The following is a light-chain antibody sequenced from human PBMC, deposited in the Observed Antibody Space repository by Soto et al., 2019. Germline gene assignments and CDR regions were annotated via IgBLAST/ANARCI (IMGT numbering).Light chain of an antibody. CDR3: QKYLSALWT. CDR1: QGISNY. J-gene: IGKJ1*01. CDR2: AAS. V-gene: IGKV1-27*01. Sequence: DIQMTQSPASLSASIGDRVTITCRASQGISNYLAWYQQKPGKVPKLLIYAASTLQSGVPSRFSGSGSGTEFTLTISSLQPEDDATYYCQKYLSALWTFGQGTKVEIK.